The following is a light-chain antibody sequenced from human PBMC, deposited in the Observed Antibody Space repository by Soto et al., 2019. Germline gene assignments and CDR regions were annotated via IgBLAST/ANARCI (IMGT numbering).Light chain of an antibody. CDR3: HQRQSWPRT. Sequence: EIVLTQSPGTLSLSPGERATLSCRASQSVSSSRLAWYRQKPGQAPRLLIYGASSRATGIPARFSASGTGTDFTLTISDVQPEDFAVYYCHQRQSWPRTFGQGTKVDIK. CDR1: QSVSSSR. V-gene: IGKV3-20*01. CDR2: GAS. J-gene: IGKJ1*01.